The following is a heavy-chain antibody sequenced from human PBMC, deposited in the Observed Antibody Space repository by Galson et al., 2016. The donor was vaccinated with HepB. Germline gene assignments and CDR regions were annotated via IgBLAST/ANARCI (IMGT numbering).Heavy chain of an antibody. V-gene: IGHV1-3*01. CDR2: INAGNGNT. CDR1: GYNFSSYA. Sequence: SVKVSCKASGYNFSSYAIHWVRQAPGQRLEWMGWINAGNGNTKYSQKFQGRVTITRDTSASTAYMELSSLRSEDTAVYYFARDSGYYGSGSYAWFDPWGQGTLVTVSS. D-gene: IGHD3-10*01. CDR3: ARDSGYYGSGSYAWFDP. J-gene: IGHJ5*02.